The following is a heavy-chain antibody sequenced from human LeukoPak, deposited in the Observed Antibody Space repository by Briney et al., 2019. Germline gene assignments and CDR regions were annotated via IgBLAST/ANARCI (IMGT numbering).Heavy chain of an antibody. CDR1: GFTFGDYA. CDR2: IRSKAYGGTT. V-gene: IGHV3-49*04. J-gene: IGHJ4*02. CDR3: TSSTSQNYYDSSGYLWV. D-gene: IGHD3-22*01. Sequence: PGRSLRLSCTASGFTFGDYAMGWVRQAPGEGLEWVGFIRSKAYGGTTKYAASVKGRFTISRDDSKSIAYLQMHSLKTEDTAVYYCTSSTSQNYYDSSGYLWVWGQGTLVTVSS.